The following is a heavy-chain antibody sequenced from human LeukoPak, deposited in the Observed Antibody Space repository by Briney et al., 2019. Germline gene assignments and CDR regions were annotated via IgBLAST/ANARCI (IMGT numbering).Heavy chain of an antibody. Sequence: SVKVFCKASGGTFSSYAISWVRQAPGQGLEWMGRIIPIFGTANYAQKFQGRVTITADKSTSTAYMELSSLRSEDTAVYYCARAGAMTPSDPWVQGTLVTVSS. V-gene: IGHV1-69*06. CDR3: ARAGAMTPSDP. CDR1: GGTFSSYA. D-gene: IGHD3-10*01. CDR2: IIPIFGTA. J-gene: IGHJ5*01.